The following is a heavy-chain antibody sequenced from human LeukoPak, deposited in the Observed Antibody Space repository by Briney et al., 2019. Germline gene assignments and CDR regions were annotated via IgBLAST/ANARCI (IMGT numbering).Heavy chain of an antibody. CDR1: GFTLGSHD. CDR2: IASGFQT. J-gene: IGHJ4*02. V-gene: IGHV3-13*01. D-gene: IGHD1-1*01. CDR3: VREACGYHYTYFDY. Sequence: GGSLRLSCTASGFTLGSHDMHWVRQTTGEGLEWVAAIASGFQTFYADSVQGRFTVSREDARNSLYLQMNSLRAGDTAVYYCVREACGYHYTYFDYWGQGTLVTVSS.